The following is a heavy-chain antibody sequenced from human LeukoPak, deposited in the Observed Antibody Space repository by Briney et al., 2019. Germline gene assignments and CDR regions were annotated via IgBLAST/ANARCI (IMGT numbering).Heavy chain of an antibody. CDR2: IYYSGST. Sequence: PSETLSLTCTVSGGSISSYYWSWIRQPPGKGLEWIGYIYYSGSTNYNPSLKSRVTISVDTSKNQFSLKLSSVTAADTAVYYCARHRKDYVSGGIWGQGTMVTVSS. V-gene: IGHV4-59*08. CDR1: GGSISSYY. CDR3: ARHRKDYVSGGI. D-gene: IGHD3-16*01. J-gene: IGHJ3*02.